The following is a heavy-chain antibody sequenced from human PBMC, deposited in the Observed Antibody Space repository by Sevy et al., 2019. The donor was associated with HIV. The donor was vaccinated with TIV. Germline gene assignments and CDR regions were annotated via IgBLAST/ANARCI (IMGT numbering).Heavy chain of an antibody. J-gene: IGHJ4*02. Sequence: GGSLRLSCAASGFTFSSYAMSWVRQAPGKGLEWVSAISGSGGSTYQQDSGKGRFTISRDNSKNTLYLQMNSLRAEDTAVYYCAKDRRDIVATITGFDYWGQGTLVTVSS. CDR2: ISGSGGST. V-gene: IGHV3-23*01. D-gene: IGHD5-12*01. CDR3: AKDRRDIVATITGFDY. CDR1: GFTFSSYA.